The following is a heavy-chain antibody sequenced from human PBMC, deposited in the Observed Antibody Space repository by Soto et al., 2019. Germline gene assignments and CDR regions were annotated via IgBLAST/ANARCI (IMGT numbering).Heavy chain of an antibody. CDR1: GGSISSSSYY. Sequence: SETLSLTCTVSGGSISSSSYYWGWIRQPPGKGLEWIGSIYYSGSTYYNPSLKNQVTISVDTSKNQFSLKLSSVTAADTALYYCARVGGFGATTIDYWGQGTLVTVSS. V-gene: IGHV4-39*01. D-gene: IGHD3-10*01. CDR2: IYYSGST. J-gene: IGHJ4*02. CDR3: ARVGGFGATTIDY.